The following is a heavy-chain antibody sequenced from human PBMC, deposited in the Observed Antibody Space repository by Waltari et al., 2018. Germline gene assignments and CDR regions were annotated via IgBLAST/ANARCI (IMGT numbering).Heavy chain of an antibody. CDR2: LYSGCAT. CDR3: ASGTATVSFEF. J-gene: IGHJ4*02. D-gene: IGHD1-1*01. Sequence: EVQFVESGGDLIQPGGSLRLSCAASGLVVSRSFVAWVRQAPGKGLGWVSNLYSGCATHFADSVKGRFTISRDDSRNTVYLQMNRLGAEDAALYYCASGTATVSFEFWGQGTQVTVSS. V-gene: IGHV3-53*01. CDR1: GLVVSRSF.